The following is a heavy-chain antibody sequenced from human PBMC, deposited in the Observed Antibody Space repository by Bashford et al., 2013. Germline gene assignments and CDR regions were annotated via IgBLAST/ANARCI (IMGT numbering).Heavy chain of an antibody. D-gene: IGHD5-24*01. J-gene: IGHJ2*01. V-gene: IGHV1-58*02. Sequence: SVKVSCKASGFTFTSSAMQWVRQARGQRLEWIGWIVVGSGNTNYAQKFQERVTITRDMSTSTAYMELSSLRSEDTAVYYCAATVEMATMDWYFDLWGRGTLVTVSS. CDR1: GFTFTSSA. CDR3: AATVEMATMDWYFDL. CDR2: IVVGSGNT.